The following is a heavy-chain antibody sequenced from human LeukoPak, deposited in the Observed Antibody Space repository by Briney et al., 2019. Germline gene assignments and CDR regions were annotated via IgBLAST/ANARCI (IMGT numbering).Heavy chain of an antibody. D-gene: IGHD4-17*01. CDR3: ARASATVSSTDY. J-gene: IGHJ4*02. Sequence: PSETLSLTCAVYGGSFSGYYWSWIRQPPGKGLEWIGEINHSGSTNYNPSLKSRVTISVDTSKNQFSLKLSPVTAADTAVYYCARASATVSSTDYWGQGTLVTVSS. V-gene: IGHV4-34*01. CDR1: GGSFSGYY. CDR2: INHSGST.